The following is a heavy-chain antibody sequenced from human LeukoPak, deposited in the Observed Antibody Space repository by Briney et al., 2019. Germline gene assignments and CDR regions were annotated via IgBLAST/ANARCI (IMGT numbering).Heavy chain of an antibody. J-gene: IGHJ4*02. CDR1: GYTFTSYG. V-gene: IGHV1-18*01. CDR2: ISAYNGNS. CDR3: AILAYCGGDCYSDFDY. Sequence: ASVKVSCKASGYTFTSYGISWVRQAPGQGLEWMGWISAYNGNSNYAQKLQGRVTMTTDTSTSTAYMELRSLRSEDTAVYYCAILAYCGGDCYSDFDYWGQGTLVTVSS. D-gene: IGHD2-21*02.